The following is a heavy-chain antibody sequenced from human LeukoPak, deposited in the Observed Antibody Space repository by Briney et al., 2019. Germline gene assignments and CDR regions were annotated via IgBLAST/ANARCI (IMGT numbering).Heavy chain of an antibody. J-gene: IGHJ4*02. D-gene: IGHD2-15*01. CDR1: GYTFTSYD. CDR2: MNPNSGNT. Sequence: ASVKVSCKASGYTFTSYDINWVRQATGQGLEWMGWMNPNSGNTGYAQKFQGRVTMTRNTSISTAYMELSSLRSEDTAVYYCAREGYRSGGSCHERFDYWGQGTLVTVSS. V-gene: IGHV1-8*01. CDR3: AREGYRSGGSCHERFDY.